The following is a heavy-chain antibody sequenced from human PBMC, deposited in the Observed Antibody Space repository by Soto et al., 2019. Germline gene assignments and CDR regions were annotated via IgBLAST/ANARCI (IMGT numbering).Heavy chain of an antibody. CDR1: GFTFSSYG. Sequence: QVQLVESGGGVVQPGRSLRLSCAASGFTFSSYGMHWVRQAPGKGLEWVAVISYDGSNKYYADSVKGRFTISRDNSKNALTMRMNRMRAEATAVYCCANCGYYDFCRPSAMAVWGQGTTVTVSS. J-gene: IGHJ6*02. V-gene: IGHV3-30*18. CDR2: ISYDGSNK. D-gene: IGHD3-3*01. CDR3: ANCGYYDFCRPSAMAV.